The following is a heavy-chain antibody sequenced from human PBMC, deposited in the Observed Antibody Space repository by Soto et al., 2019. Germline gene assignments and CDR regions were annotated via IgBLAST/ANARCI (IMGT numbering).Heavy chain of an antibody. D-gene: IGHD4-17*01. V-gene: IGHV4-30-2*01. CDR3: ARAPGDNEGSGFDY. CDR2: IYHSGST. Sequence: SETLSLTCAVSGGSISSGGYSWSWIRQPPGKGLEWIGYIYHSGSTYYNPSLKSRVTISVDRSKNQFSLKLSSVTAADTAGDYCARAPGDNEGSGFDYGGRGTLATVSS. CDR1: GGSISSGGYS. J-gene: IGHJ4*02.